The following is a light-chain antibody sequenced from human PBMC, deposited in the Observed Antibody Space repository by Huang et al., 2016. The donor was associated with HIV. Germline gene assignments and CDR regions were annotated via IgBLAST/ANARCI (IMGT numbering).Light chain of an antibody. J-gene: IGKJ2*02. CDR2: GAS. Sequence: DIQMTQSPSSLSAPVGDRVIITCRASQSVTKYLNWYQHMPGKAPKLLIYGASTLQGGVSSRCSGSGSGTEFTLSISSLQPEDAATYYCQQSYRLPRTFGQGTSLEI. CDR3: QQSYRLPRT. CDR1: QSVTKY. V-gene: IGKV1-39*01.